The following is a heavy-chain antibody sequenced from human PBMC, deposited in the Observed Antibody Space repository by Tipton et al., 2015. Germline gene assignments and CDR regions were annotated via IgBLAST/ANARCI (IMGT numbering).Heavy chain of an antibody. J-gene: IGHJ5*02. V-gene: IGHV1-69*01. CDR3: ARDSSSAGNWFDP. Sequence: QSGAEVKKPGSSVKVSCKASGGTFSTYAITWVRQAPGQGLEWMGGNIPILNITNYAQKFLGRVTLTADESTGTAYLELVSLASEDTAVYYCARDSSSAGNWFDPWGQGTLVTVSS. CDR1: GGTFSTYA. CDR2: NIPILNIT.